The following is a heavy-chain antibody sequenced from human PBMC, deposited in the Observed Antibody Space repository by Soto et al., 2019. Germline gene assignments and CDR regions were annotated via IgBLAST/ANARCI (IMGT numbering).Heavy chain of an antibody. CDR3: AKGDIVVVPAVIYYYYYGMDV. D-gene: IGHD2-2*01. V-gene: IGHV3-23*01. CDR1: GFTFSSYA. Sequence: GGSLRLSCAASGFTFSSYAMSWVRQAPGKGLEWVSAISGSGGSTYYADSVKGRFTISRDNSKNTLYLQMNSLRAEDTAVYYCAKGDIVVVPAVIYYYYYGMDVWGQGTTVTVSS. CDR2: ISGSGGST. J-gene: IGHJ6*02.